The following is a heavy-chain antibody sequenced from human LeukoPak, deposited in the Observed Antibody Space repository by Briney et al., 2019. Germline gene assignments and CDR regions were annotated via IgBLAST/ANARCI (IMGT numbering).Heavy chain of an antibody. CDR3: ATESWIQGEDY. D-gene: IGHD5-18*01. CDR2: IFYSGST. CDR1: AGSISNYH. V-gene: IGHV4-59*08. J-gene: IGHJ4*02. Sequence: PSETLSLTCTVAAGSISNYHWSWIRQPPGKGLEWIGCIFYSGSTYYNPSLKSRVTISVDTSKNQFSLRLSSVTAADTAVYYCATESWIQGEDYWGQGTLVTVSS.